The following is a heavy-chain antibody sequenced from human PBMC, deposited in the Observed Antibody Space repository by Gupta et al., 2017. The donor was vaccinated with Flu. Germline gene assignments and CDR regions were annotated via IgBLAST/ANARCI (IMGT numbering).Heavy chain of an antibody. D-gene: IGHD1-26*01. CDR1: GYTFTDNH. CDR2: INPATGAT. J-gene: IGHJ6*01. CDR3: ARKYYLDAGQDFGVDS. Sequence: QVQFVQSGAAVTKPWASVRVSCKASGYTFTDNHIHWLRQAPGQGLEWIGWINPATGATYSVQKFQDWVSRTRDTTLTTFFMDLARLKSDDTAIYYCARKYYLDAGQDFGVDSWGQGTSVTGSS. V-gene: IGHV1-2*04.